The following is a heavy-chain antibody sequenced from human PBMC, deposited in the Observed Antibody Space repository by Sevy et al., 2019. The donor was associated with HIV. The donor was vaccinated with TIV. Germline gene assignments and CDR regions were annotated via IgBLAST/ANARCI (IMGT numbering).Heavy chain of an antibody. D-gene: IGHD5-18*01. CDR2: ISGSGNSA. V-gene: IGHV3-23*01. J-gene: IGHJ4*02. CDR3: AKGGRSYGDSYFDH. CDR1: GFTFSISA. Sequence: GGSLGLSCAASGFTFSISAMTWVRQAPGKGLEWVSVISGSGNSAYYADSVKGRFTISRDNSKNTLSLQMNSLRAEDTAVYYCAKGGRSYGDSYFDHWGQGTLVTVSS.